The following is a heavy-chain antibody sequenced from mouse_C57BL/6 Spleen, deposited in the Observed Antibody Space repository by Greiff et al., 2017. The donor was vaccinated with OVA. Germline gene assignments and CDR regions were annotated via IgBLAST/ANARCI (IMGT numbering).Heavy chain of an antibody. V-gene: IGHV5-17*01. J-gene: IGHJ4*01. CDR3: ARAKNYAMDY. CDR2: ISSGSSTI. Sequence: EVKLVESGGGLVKPGGSLKLSCAASGFTFRDYGMHWVRQAPEKGLEWVAYISSGSSTIYYADTVKGRITISRDNTKNTLFLQMTSLRSEAPALYYCARAKNYAMDYWGQGTSVTVSS. CDR1: GFTFRDYG.